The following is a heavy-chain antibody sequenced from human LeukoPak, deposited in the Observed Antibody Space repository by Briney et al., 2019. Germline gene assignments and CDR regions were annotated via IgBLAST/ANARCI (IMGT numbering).Heavy chain of an antibody. CDR2: ITNDGTT. J-gene: IGHJ4*02. CDR1: GFTFSDYY. CDR3: TTAPTRAWLPYFDY. D-gene: IGHD5-12*01. Sequence: GGSLRLSCAASGFTFSDYYMSWIRQAPGKGLEWVGRITNDGTTHYAAPVEGRFIISRDDSRNTLYLQMNSLKTEDTAIYYCTTAPTRAWLPYFDYWGQGTLVTVSP. V-gene: IGHV3-15*01.